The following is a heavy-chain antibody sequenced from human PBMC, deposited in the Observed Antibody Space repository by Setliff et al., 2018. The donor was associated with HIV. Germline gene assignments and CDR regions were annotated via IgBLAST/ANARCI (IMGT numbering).Heavy chain of an antibody. Sequence: RASVKVSCKASGDTFRSYGINWVRQAPGQGLEWMGGAIPMLGIANHVHKFQGRVTITADKSTSTAYMELSSLRSEDTAVYYCARERGGIAARPRDPDAFDIWGQGTMVTVSS. D-gene: IGHD6-6*01. V-gene: IGHV1-69*10. CDR3: ARERGGIAARPRDPDAFDI. CDR2: AIPMLGIA. J-gene: IGHJ3*02. CDR1: GDTFRSYG.